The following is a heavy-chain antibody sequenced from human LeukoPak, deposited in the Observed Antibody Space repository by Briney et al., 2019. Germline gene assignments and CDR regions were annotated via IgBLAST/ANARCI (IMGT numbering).Heavy chain of an antibody. Sequence: SETLSLTCAVYGGSFSGYYWSWIHQPPGKGLEWIGEINHTGSTDYNTFLKSRVTLSVDTSKNHFSLKLSSVTAAATAGFYCARRTPQPRPKLVVLVAGTRGNWFDPWGQGTLVTVSS. D-gene: IGHD6-19*01. CDR3: ARRTPQPRPKLVVLVAGTRGNWFDP. V-gene: IGHV4-34*01. CDR2: INHTGST. CDR1: GGSFSGYY. J-gene: IGHJ5*02.